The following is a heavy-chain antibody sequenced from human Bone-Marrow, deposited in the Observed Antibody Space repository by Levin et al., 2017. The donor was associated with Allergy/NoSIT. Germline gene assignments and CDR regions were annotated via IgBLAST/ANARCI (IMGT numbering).Heavy chain of an antibody. V-gene: IGHV4-4*02. CDR1: GGSISSSNW. D-gene: IGHD3-10*01. CDR2: IYHSGST. CDR3: ARVASRQADMVRGGLGY. J-gene: IGHJ4*02. Sequence: TSETLSLTCAVSGGSISSSNWWSWVRQPPGKGLEWIGEIYHSGSTNYNPSLKSRVTISVDKSKNQFSLKLSSVTAAGTAVYYCARVASRQADMVRGGLGYWGQGTLVTVSS.